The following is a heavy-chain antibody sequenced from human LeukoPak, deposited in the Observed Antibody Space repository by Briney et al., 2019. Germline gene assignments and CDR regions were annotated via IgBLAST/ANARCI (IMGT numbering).Heavy chain of an antibody. J-gene: IGHJ4*02. D-gene: IGHD4-17*01. CDR3: ARGRGLRDGLDY. CDR2: IYSDNT. V-gene: IGHV3-53*01. CDR1: GFTVSSNS. Sequence: PGGSLRLSCTVSGFTVSSNSMSWVRQAPGKGLEWVSFIYSDNTHYSDSVKGRFTISRDNSKNTLYLQMNSLRAEDTAVYYCARGRGLRDGLDYWGQGTLVTVSS.